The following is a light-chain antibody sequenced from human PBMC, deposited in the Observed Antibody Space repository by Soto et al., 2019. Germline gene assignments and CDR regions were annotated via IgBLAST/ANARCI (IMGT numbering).Light chain of an antibody. J-gene: IGKJ2*01. V-gene: IGKV3-15*01. CDR3: QQYNDGPFT. CDR1: QSVSSN. Sequence: EIVMTQSPATLSVSPGEGATLSCRASQSVSSNLAWYQQKPGQAPRLLIYGASTRATDIPARFTGSGSGTEFTLTNTSLHSEDFAVYYCQQYNDGPFTFGQGTKLEI. CDR2: GAS.